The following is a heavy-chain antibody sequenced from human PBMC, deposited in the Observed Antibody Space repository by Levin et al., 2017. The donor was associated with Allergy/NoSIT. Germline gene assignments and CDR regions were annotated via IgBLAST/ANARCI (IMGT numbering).Heavy chain of an antibody. V-gene: IGHV3-7*01. CDR2: TKTDGSEK. CDR3: ARDSTWIAVPED. CDR1: GFTFSNYW. D-gene: IGHD6-19*01. J-gene: IGHJ4*02. Sequence: TGGSLRLSCAASGFTFSNYWMSWVRQAPGKGLEWVASTKTDGSEKYYVDSVKGRFTISRDNAKNSLYLQMNSLRVEDTAIYYCARDSTWIAVPEDWGQGTLVTVSS.